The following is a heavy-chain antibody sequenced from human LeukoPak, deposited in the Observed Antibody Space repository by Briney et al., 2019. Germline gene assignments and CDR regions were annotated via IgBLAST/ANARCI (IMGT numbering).Heavy chain of an antibody. CDR2: IYYSGST. J-gene: IGHJ3*02. V-gene: IGHV4-59*01. CDR1: GGSISSYY. D-gene: IGHD1-26*01. Sequence: PSETLSLTCTVSGGSISSYYWSWIRQPPGKGLEWIGYIYYSGSTNYNPSLKSRVTISVDTSKNQFSLNLRSVTAADTAVYYCARGGSWAAFDIWGQGTMVTVSS. CDR3: ARGGSWAAFDI.